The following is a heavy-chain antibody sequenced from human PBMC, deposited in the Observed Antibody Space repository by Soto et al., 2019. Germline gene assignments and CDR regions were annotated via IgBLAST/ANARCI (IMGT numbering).Heavy chain of an antibody. V-gene: IGHV4-59*01. Sequence: SETLSLTCTVSCGSISSYYWSWIRQPPGKGLEWIGYIYYSGSTNYNPSLKSRVTISVDTSKNQFSLKLSSVTAADTAVYYCARAPVRYYYDSSGFGPLDYWGQATLVTVSS. J-gene: IGHJ4*02. CDR1: CGSISSYY. CDR3: ARAPVRYYYDSSGFGPLDY. CDR2: IYYSGST. D-gene: IGHD3-22*01.